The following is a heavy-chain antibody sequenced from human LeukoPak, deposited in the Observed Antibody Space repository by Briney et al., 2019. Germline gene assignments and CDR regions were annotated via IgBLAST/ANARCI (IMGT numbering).Heavy chain of an antibody. CDR1: GFTFSSYA. CDR3: VRDPDALDF. Sequence: PGGSLRLSCAASGFTFSSYAMSWVRQAPGKGLEWVSYTRSSGSPIYCADSVRGRFTISRDNAKNSLYLQMNSLRDEDTAVYYCVRDPDALDFWGQGTPVTVSS. V-gene: IGHV3-48*02. J-gene: IGHJ4*02. CDR2: TRSSGSPI.